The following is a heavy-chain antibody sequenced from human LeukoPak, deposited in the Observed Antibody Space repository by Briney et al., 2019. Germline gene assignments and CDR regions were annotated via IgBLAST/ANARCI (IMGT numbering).Heavy chain of an antibody. D-gene: IGHD7-27*01. Sequence: SETLSLTCAVYGGSFSGYYWSWIRQPPGKGLEWIGEINHSGSTNYNPSLKSRVTISVDTSKNQFSLKQSSVTAADTAVYYCARGDWGSPDYYYMDVWGKGTTVTISS. V-gene: IGHV4-34*01. J-gene: IGHJ6*03. CDR3: ARGDWGSPDYYYMDV. CDR2: INHSGST. CDR1: GGSFSGYY.